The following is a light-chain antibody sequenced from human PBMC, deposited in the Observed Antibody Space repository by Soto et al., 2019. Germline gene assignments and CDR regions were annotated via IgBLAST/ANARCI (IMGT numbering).Light chain of an antibody. CDR3: QQYNNWWT. J-gene: IGKJ1*01. V-gene: IGKV3-15*01. Sequence: EIVMTQSPATLSVSPGERATLSCSASQSVSNNLAWYQKKPGQAPRLLIYGASTRATGIPARFSGSGSGTEFTLTINSLQSEDFAVYYCQQYNNWWTFGQGTRVEIK. CDR1: QSVSNN. CDR2: GAS.